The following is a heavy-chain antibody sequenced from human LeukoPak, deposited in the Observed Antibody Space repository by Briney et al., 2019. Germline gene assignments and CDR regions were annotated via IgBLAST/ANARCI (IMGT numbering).Heavy chain of an antibody. CDR1: GYSISSGYY. J-gene: IGHJ5*02. CDR2: IRDDGSAK. D-gene: IGHD2-8*01. CDR3: ARGRQYCTNGVCDLNPWFDP. V-gene: IGHV3-7*01. Sequence: PSETLSLTCTVSGYSISSGYYWGWIRQPPGQGLEWVASIRDDGSAKYYVDSVKGRFTISRDNSKNTLYLQMNSLRAEDTAVYYCARGRQYCTNGVCDLNPWFDPWGQGTLVTVSS.